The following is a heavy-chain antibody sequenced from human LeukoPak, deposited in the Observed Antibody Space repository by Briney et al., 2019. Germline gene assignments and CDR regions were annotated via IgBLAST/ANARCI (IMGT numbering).Heavy chain of an antibody. CDR2: IYYSGST. V-gene: IGHV4-31*03. CDR1: GGSISSGGYY. J-gene: IGHJ6*02. D-gene: IGHD3-22*01. Sequence: SQTLSLTCTVSGGSISSGGYYWSWIRQHPGKGLEWIGYIYYSGSTYYNPSLKSRVTISVDTSKNQFSLKLSSVTAADTAVYYCARDRYDSSGYDSYYYGMDVWGQGTMVTVSS. CDR3: ARDRYDSSGYDSYYYGMDV.